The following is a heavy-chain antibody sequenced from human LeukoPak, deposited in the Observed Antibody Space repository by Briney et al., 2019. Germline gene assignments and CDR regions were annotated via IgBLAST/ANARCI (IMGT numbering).Heavy chain of an antibody. CDR1: GGSISSGSYY. CDR2: IYTSGST. CDR3: ARDRTSGWYRSTNSDAFDI. V-gene: IGHV4-61*02. J-gene: IGHJ3*02. D-gene: IGHD6-19*01. Sequence: SETLSLTCTVSGGSISSGSYYWRWVRQPAGKGLEWIGRIYTSGSTNYNPSLKSRVTISVDTSKNQFSLKLSSVTAADTAVYYCARDRTSGWYRSTNSDAFDIWGQGTMVTVSS.